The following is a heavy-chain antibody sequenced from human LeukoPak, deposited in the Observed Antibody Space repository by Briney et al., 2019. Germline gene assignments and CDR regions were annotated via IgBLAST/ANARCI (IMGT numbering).Heavy chain of an antibody. J-gene: IGHJ3*02. CDR3: ALAVTTPNDAFDI. CDR1: GFTFSSYS. Sequence: GGSLRLSCAASGFTFSSYSMNWVRQAPGKGLEWVSSISSSSSYIYYADSVKGRFTISRDNAKNSLYLHMNSLRAEDTAVYYCALAVTTPNDAFDIWGQGTMVTVSS. D-gene: IGHD4-17*01. CDR2: ISSSSSYI. V-gene: IGHV3-21*01.